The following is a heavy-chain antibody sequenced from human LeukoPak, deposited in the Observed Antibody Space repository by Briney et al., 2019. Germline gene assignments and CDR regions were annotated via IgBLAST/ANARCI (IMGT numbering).Heavy chain of an antibody. J-gene: IGHJ1*01. CDR1: GFTFSSYA. CDR2: ISSSGKST. CDR3: AKEPHRPPQWPGG. V-gene: IGHV3-23*01. Sequence: GGSLRLSCAASGFTFSSYALSWVRQAPGKGPEWVSGISSSGKSTYYADSVKGRFTISRDNSKNTLYLQMNSLRAEDTAVYYCAKEPHRPPQWPGGWGQGTLVTVSS. D-gene: IGHD6-19*01.